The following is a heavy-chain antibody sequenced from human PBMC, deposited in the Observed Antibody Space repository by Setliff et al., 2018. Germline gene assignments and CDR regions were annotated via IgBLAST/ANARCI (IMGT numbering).Heavy chain of an antibody. CDR2: IKSKTDGGSI. CDR3: TTDRAGCYGTTCFNAFEI. V-gene: IGHV3-15*07. CDR1: DFTFTNAW. D-gene: IGHD2-2*01. J-gene: IGHJ3*02. Sequence: GESLKISCAASDFTFTNAWMHWVRQAPGKGLEWVGRIKSKTDGGSIDYAAPVKDRFTISRDDSKATLYLYMDSLKTEDTAVYYCTTDRAGCYGTTCFNAFEIWGHGTMVTVSS.